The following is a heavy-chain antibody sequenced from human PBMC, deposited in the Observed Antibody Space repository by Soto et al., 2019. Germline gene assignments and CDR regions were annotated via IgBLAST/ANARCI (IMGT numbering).Heavy chain of an antibody. CDR2: IVVGSGNT. D-gene: IGHD5-18*01. J-gene: IGHJ6*02. CDR3: AAQRDTAMEANYYYYGMDV. CDR1: GYTFTSYA. Sequence: GASVKVSCKASGYTFTSYAITWVRQAPGQGLEWIGWIVVGSGNTNYAQKFQERVTITRDMSTSTAYMELSSLRSEDTAVYYCAAQRDTAMEANYYYYGMDVWGQGTTVTVSS. V-gene: IGHV1-58*02.